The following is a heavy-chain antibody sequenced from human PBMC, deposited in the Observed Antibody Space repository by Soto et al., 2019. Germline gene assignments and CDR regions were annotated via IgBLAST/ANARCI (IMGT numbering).Heavy chain of an antibody. D-gene: IGHD2-2*01. Sequence: PXGSLRLSCTVSGFAFNNYFINWVRQAPGKGLEWVSSISKSDYTYYSDSVKGRFTISRDNAKNSVSLQMNTLRVEDTAVYYCAREDSIIIPAVSDFWGQGTLVTVSS. CDR2: ISKSDYT. V-gene: IGHV3-21*01. CDR3: AREDSIIIPAVSDF. CDR1: GFAFNNYF. J-gene: IGHJ4*02.